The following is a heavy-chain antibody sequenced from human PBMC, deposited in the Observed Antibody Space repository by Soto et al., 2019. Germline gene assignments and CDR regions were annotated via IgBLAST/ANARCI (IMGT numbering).Heavy chain of an antibody. D-gene: IGHD6-13*01. Sequence: SETLSLTCAVYGGSFSGYYWSWIRQPPGKGLEWIGEINHSGSTNYNPSLKSRVTISVDTSKNQFSLKLSSVTAADTAVYYCARGAKIALRTLSLLYNWFDPWGQGTLVTVSS. CDR2: INHSGST. J-gene: IGHJ5*02. CDR1: GGSFSGYY. V-gene: IGHV4-34*01. CDR3: ARGAKIALRTLSLLYNWFDP.